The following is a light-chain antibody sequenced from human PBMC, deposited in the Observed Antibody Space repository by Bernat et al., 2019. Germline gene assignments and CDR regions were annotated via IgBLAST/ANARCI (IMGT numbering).Light chain of an antibody. Sequence: DIQMTQSPSSLSASVGDRVTITCPASQSISSYLNWYQQNPGKAPKLLIYAASSLQSGVPSRFSGSGSGTDFTLTISSLQPEDFATYYCQQSYTTPSFGQGTKVEIK. CDR1: QSISSY. CDR2: AAS. V-gene: IGKV1-39*01. J-gene: IGKJ1*01. CDR3: QQSYTTPS.